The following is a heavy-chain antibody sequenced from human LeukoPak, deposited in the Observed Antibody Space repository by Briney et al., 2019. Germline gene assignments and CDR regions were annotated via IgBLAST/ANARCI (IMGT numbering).Heavy chain of an antibody. Sequence: PGGSLRLSCAASGFTFSSYAMSWVRQAPGTGLEWVSGISGSGTNTYYADSVKGRFTISRDNSKNTVYLQMNTLRAEDTAVYFCAKGGSGWGADRGYFDYWGQGTLVTVSS. V-gene: IGHV3-23*01. CDR2: ISGSGTNT. CDR3: AKGGSGWGADRGYFDY. D-gene: IGHD6-19*01. J-gene: IGHJ4*02. CDR1: GFTFSSYA.